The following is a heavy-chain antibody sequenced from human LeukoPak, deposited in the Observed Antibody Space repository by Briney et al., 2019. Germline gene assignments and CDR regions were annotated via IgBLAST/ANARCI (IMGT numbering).Heavy chain of an antibody. V-gene: IGHV1-8*01. CDR3: ARGPPNWGYDY. CDR2: MSPNSGDT. CDR1: GYTFTSYD. J-gene: IGHJ4*02. D-gene: IGHD7-27*01. Sequence: VASVKVSCKASGYTFTSYDFNWVRQATGQRPEWMGWMSPNSGDTGYAQKFQDRVTMARNTSISTAYMELSSLRSDDTAVYYRARGPPNWGYDYWGPGTLVTVS.